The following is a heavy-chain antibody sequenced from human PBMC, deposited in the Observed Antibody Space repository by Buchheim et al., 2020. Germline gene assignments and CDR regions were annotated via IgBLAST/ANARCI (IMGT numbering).Heavy chain of an antibody. CDR1: GGSFSGYY. CDR3: ARGLDYDYDYYFDY. D-gene: IGHD3-16*01. J-gene: IGHJ4*02. CDR2: INHSGST. Sequence: QVQLQQWGAGLLKPSETLSLTCAVYGGSFSGYYWSWIRQPPGKGLEWIGEINHSGSTNYNPSLKSRVTISVDPYKNQLSRKLSSVTAADTAVYYCARGLDYDYDYYFDYWGQGTL. V-gene: IGHV4-34*01.